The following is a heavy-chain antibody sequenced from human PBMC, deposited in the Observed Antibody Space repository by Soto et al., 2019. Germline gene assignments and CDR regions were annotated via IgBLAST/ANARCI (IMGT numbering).Heavy chain of an antibody. D-gene: IGHD1-26*01. CDR3: AREVYSGSYPSHYGMDV. CDR1: GFTFSSYG. V-gene: IGHV3-33*01. J-gene: IGHJ6*02. Sequence: GGSLRLSCAASGFTFSSYGMHWVRQAPGKGLEWVAVIWYDGSNKYYADSVKGRFTISRDNSKNTLYLQMNSLRAEDTAVYYCAREVYSGSYPSHYGMDVWGQGTTVTVSS. CDR2: IWYDGSNK.